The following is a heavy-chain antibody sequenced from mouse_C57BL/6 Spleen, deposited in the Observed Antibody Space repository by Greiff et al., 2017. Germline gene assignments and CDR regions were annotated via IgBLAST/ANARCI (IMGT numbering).Heavy chain of an antibody. D-gene: IGHD1-1*01. V-gene: IGHV1-63*01. J-gene: IGHJ3*01. Sequence: VQLQQSGAELVRPGTSVKMSCKASGYTFTNYWIGWAKQRPGHGLEWIGDIYPGGGYTNYNEKFKGKATLTADKSSSTAYMQFSSLTSEDSAIYDCARSHYYGSSPFAYWGQGTLVTVSA. CDR2: IYPGGGYT. CDR3: ARSHYYGSSPFAY. CDR1: GYTFTNYW.